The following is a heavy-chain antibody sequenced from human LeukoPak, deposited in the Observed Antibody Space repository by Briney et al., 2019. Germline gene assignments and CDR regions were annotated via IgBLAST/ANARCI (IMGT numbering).Heavy chain of an antibody. CDR1: GVSIGTSSYY. Sequence: SETLSLTCTVSGVSIGTSSYYWGWIRQPPGKGLEWIGRIYTSGSTNYNPSLKSRVTMSVDTSKNQFSLKLSSVTAADTAVYYCAREAFTMVRGVIIYYYYYMDVWGKGTTVTISS. J-gene: IGHJ6*03. CDR2: IYTSGST. CDR3: AREAFTMVRGVIIYYYYYMDV. D-gene: IGHD3-10*01. V-gene: IGHV4-39*07.